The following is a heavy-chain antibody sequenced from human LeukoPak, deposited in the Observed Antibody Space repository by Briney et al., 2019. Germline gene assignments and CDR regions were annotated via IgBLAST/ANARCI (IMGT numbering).Heavy chain of an antibody. CDR2: INHSGST. V-gene: IGHV4-34*01. CDR3: ASHYYDSSGISWFDP. CDR1: GGSFSGYY. D-gene: IGHD3-22*01. Sequence: SETLSLTCAVYGGSFSGYYWSWIRQPPGKGLEWIGEINHSGSTNYNPSLKSRVTISVDKSKNQFSLKLSSVTAADTAVYYCASHYYDSSGISWFDPWGQGTLVTVSS. J-gene: IGHJ5*02.